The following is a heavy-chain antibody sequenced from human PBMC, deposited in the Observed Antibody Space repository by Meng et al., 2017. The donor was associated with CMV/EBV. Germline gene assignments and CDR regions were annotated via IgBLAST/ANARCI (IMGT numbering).Heavy chain of an antibody. D-gene: IGHD6-13*01. CDR1: GYTFTGYY. Sequence: ASVKVSCKASGYTFTGYYMHWVRQAPGQGLEWMGWINPNSGGTNYAQKFQGRVTITRDTSISTAYMELSRLRSDDTAVYYCARGVAAAGTPDWFDPWGQGTLVTVSS. CDR2: INPNSGGT. J-gene: IGHJ5*02. V-gene: IGHV1-2*02. CDR3: ARGVAAAGTPDWFDP.